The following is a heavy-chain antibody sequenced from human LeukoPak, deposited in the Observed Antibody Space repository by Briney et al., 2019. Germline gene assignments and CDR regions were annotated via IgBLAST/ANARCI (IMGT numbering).Heavy chain of an antibody. CDR1: GFTSSNYW. CDR2: IKEDESEK. D-gene: IGHD3-10*01. J-gene: IGHJ4*02. Sequence: GGSLRLSCAASGFTSSNYWMSWVRQAPGNGPEWVANIKEDESEKNYVDPVKGRFTISRDSAKNSLYLQMNSLRAEDTAVYYCARVTSGSSYRPFDYWGQGTLVTVSS. V-gene: IGHV3-7*01. CDR3: ARVTSGSSYRPFDY.